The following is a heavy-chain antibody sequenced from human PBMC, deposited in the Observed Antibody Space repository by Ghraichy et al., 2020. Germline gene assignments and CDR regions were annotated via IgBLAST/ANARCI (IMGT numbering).Heavy chain of an antibody. V-gene: IGHV3-30*04. D-gene: IGHD3-10*01. Sequence: GGSLRLSCAASGFTFSSYAMHWVRQAPGKGLEWVAVISYDGSNKYYADSVKGRFTISRDNSKNTLYLQMNSLRAEDTAVYYCAREGTTMVRYYFDYWGQGTLVTVSS. J-gene: IGHJ4*02. CDR1: GFTFSSYA. CDR2: ISYDGSNK. CDR3: AREGTTMVRYYFDY.